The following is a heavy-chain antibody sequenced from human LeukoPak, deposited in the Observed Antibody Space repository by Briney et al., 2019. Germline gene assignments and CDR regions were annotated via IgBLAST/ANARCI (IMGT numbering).Heavy chain of an antibody. Sequence: ASVKVSCKVSGYTLTELSMHWVRQAPGKGLEWMGGFDPEDGETIYAQKFQGRVTMTEDTSTDTAYMELSSLRSEDTAVYYCATAPPNDLIQYSSSWTFDYWGQGTLVTVSS. D-gene: IGHD6-13*01. J-gene: IGHJ4*02. CDR1: GYTLTELS. CDR3: ATAPPNDLIQYSSSWTFDY. CDR2: FDPEDGET. V-gene: IGHV1-24*01.